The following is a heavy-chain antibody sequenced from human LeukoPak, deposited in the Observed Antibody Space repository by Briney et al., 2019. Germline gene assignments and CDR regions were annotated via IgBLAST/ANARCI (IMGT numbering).Heavy chain of an antibody. CDR3: ARGKWELLVDY. D-gene: IGHD1-26*01. CDR2: IYYSGST. CDR1: GGSISSGDYY. Sequence: SETLSLTCTVSGGSISSGDYYWSWIRQPPGKGLEWIGYIYYSGSTYYNPSLKSRVTISVDTSKNQFSLKLSSVTAADTAVYRCARGKWELLVDYWGQGTLVTVFS. J-gene: IGHJ4*02. V-gene: IGHV4-30-4*01.